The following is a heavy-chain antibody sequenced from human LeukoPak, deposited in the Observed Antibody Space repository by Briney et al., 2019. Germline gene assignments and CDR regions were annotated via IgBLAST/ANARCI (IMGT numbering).Heavy chain of an antibody. J-gene: IGHJ4*02. CDR3: ARRYYDILTGYLYYFDY. CDR1: GYSFTSYW. V-gene: IGHV5-51*01. Sequence: GESLKISCKGSGYSFTSYWNGWVRQMPGKGLEWMGIIYPGDSDTRYSPSFQGQVTISADKSISTAYLQWSSLKASDTAMYYCARRYYDILTGYLYYFDYWGQGTLVTVSS. D-gene: IGHD3-9*01. CDR2: IYPGDSDT.